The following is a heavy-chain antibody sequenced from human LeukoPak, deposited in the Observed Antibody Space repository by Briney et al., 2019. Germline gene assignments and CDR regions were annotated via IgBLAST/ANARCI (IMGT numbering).Heavy chain of an antibody. CDR2: VSYSGTT. V-gene: IGHV4-59*01. D-gene: IGHD3-10*01. Sequence: WETLSLTCTVSGGSISNYYWSLIRQPPGKGLEWIGYVSYSGTTNYNPSLKSRVTISLDASKNQVSLNLTSVSAADTAIYYCARDSYGSGAYYGMDVWGQGTTVTVSS. J-gene: IGHJ6*02. CDR1: GGSISNYY. CDR3: ARDSYGSGAYYGMDV.